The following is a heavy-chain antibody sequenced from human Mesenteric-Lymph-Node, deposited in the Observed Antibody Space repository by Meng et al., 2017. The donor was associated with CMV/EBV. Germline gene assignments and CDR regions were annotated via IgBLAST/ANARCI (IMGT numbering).Heavy chain of an antibody. CDR3: AKDGRYSSSSSWFDP. Sequence: GESLKISCAASGFTFSSYVMHWVRQAPGKGLEWVAFIRYDGSNTYYADSVKGRFTISRDNSKNTLYLQMNSLRAEDTAVYYCAKDGRYSSSSSWFDPWGQGTLVTVSS. CDR2: IRYDGSNT. D-gene: IGHD6-6*01. J-gene: IGHJ5*02. V-gene: IGHV3-30*02. CDR1: GFTFSSYV.